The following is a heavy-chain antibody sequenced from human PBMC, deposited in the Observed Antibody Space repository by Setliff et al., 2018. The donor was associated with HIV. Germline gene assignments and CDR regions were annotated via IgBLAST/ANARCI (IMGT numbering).Heavy chain of an antibody. J-gene: IGHJ4*02. CDR3: AARKLSAAAFDY. CDR2: IHNSGST. CDR1: GGSISSSTYY. Sequence: SETLSLTCTVSGGSISSSTYYWGWIRQPPGKGLEWIGSIHNSGSTYYNPALKSRVTISVDTSKNQFSLKLSSVTAADTAVYYCAARKLSAAAFDYWGQGSLVTVSS. D-gene: IGHD6-13*01. V-gene: IGHV4-39*01.